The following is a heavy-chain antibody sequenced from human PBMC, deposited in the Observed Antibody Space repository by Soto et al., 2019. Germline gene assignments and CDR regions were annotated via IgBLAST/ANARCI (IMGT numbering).Heavy chain of an antibody. CDR2: IYHSGST. CDR1: GGSISSGCYS. D-gene: IGHD4-17*01. V-gene: IGHV4-30-2*01. Sequence: PSETLSLTCAVSGGSISSGCYSWSRIRQPPGKGLEWIGYIYHSGSTYYNPSLKSRVTISVDRSKNQFSLKLSSVTAADTAVYYCARDRDYGDYARWFDPWGQGTLVTVSS. J-gene: IGHJ5*02. CDR3: ARDRDYGDYARWFDP.